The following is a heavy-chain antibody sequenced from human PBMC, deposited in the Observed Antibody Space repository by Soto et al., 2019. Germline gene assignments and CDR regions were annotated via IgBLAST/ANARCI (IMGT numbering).Heavy chain of an antibody. CDR1: GGSISSGGYS. J-gene: IGHJ4*02. V-gene: IGHV4-30-2*01. CDR2: IYHSGST. Sequence: PSETLSLTCAVSGGSISSGGYSWSWIRQPLGKGLEWIGYIYHSGSTYYNPSLKSRVTISVDRSKNQFSLKLSSVTAADTAVYYCARANIYMVRGVMFDYWGQGTLVTVSS. CDR3: ARANIYMVRGVMFDY. D-gene: IGHD3-10*01.